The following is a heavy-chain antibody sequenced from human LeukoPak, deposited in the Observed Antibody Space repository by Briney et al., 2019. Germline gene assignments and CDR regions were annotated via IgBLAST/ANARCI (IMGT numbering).Heavy chain of an antibody. CDR3: VRNRGWHALDM. CDR2: INKDENQK. Sequence: GGSLRLSCAASRFTFSDYWMTWVRQAPGQGLEWVANINKDENQKQYVDSVKGRFTISRDNAKNSMYLQLNSLRAEDTGVYYCVRNRGWHALDMWGQGTMVTVSS. J-gene: IGHJ3*02. V-gene: IGHV3-7*01. CDR1: RFTFSDYW. D-gene: IGHD6-19*01.